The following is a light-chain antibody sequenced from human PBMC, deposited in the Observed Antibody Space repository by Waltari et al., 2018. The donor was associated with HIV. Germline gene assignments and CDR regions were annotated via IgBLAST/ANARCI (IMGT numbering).Light chain of an antibody. CDR1: QRMNTF. Sequence: DIKMTQSPSTLSASVGDRVTITCRASQRMNTFLAWYQQKPGRAPKLLIYETSSLQSGVPSRFSGSGSGAHFTLTISSLQPDDFATYYCQQYSSFPYSFGQGTKLEIK. J-gene: IGKJ2*03. CDR2: ETS. V-gene: IGKV1-5*03. CDR3: QQYSSFPYS.